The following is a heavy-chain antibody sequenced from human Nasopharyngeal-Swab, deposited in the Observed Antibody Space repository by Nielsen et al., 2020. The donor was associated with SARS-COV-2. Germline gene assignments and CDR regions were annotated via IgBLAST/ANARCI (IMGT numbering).Heavy chain of an antibody. Sequence: WIGQRPGKGLESIGHMYSSGRTNYNPSLKSRVTMSLDTSRNQFSLRLNSVTAADTAVYFCARSRGNFYDYGMDVWGQGTTVTVSS. D-gene: IGHD3-10*01. V-gene: IGHV4-4*07. CDR3: ARSRGNFYDYGMDV. CDR2: MYSSGRT. J-gene: IGHJ6*02.